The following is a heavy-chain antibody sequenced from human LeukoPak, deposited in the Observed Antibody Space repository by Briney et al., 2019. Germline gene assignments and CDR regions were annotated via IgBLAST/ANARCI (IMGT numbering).Heavy chain of an antibody. V-gene: IGHV3-23*01. J-gene: IGHJ4*02. CDR2: ISGSGGNT. D-gene: IGHD7-27*01. CDR3: AKSSGFFDY. CDR1: RFTFSSYA. Sequence: GGSLRLSCAASRFTFSSYAMTWVRQAPGKGLECASGISGSGGNTDYADSVKGRFTISRDNSKNTLYLQMNSLRAEDTAVYYCAKSSGFFDYWGQGTLVTVSS.